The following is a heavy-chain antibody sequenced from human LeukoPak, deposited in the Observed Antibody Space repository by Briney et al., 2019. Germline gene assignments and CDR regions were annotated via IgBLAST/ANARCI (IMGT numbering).Heavy chain of an antibody. CDR1: GFTFSSYG. V-gene: IGHV3-30*18. Sequence: GGSLRLSCAASGFTFSSYGMHCVRQAPGRGLEWVAVISYDGSNKYYADSVKGRFTISRDNSKNTLYLQMNSLRAEDTAVYYCAKVGGDYDLDYYYYYYMDVWGKGTTVTVSS. CDR2: ISYDGSNK. J-gene: IGHJ6*03. D-gene: IGHD4-17*01. CDR3: AKVGGDYDLDYYYYYYMDV.